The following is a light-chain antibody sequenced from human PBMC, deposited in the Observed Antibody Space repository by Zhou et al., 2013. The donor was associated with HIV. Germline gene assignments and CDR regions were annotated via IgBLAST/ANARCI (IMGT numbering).Light chain of an antibody. CDR3: QQYGSSPTWT. Sequence: EIVLTQSPATLSVSPGERATLSCRASQSLSSSYLAWYQQKPGQAPRLLIYGASSRATGIPDRFSGSGSGTDFTLTISRLEPEDFAVYYCQQYGSSPTWTFGQGPRWKSN. CDR1: QSLSSSY. CDR2: GAS. J-gene: IGKJ1*01. V-gene: IGKV3-20*01.